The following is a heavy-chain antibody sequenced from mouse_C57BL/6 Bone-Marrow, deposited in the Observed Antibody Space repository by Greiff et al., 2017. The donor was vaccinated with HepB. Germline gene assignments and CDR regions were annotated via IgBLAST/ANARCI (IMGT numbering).Heavy chain of an antibody. Sequence: QVQLKESGPGILQSSQTLSLTCSFSGFSLSTSGMGVSWIRQPSGKGLEWLAHIYWDDDKRYNPSLKSRLTISKDTSRNQVFLKITSVDTADTATYYCARNDGYFLYWYFDVWGTGTTVTVSS. V-gene: IGHV8-12*01. CDR3: ARNDGYFLYWYFDV. J-gene: IGHJ1*03. CDR2: IYWDDDK. D-gene: IGHD2-3*01. CDR1: GFSLSTSGMG.